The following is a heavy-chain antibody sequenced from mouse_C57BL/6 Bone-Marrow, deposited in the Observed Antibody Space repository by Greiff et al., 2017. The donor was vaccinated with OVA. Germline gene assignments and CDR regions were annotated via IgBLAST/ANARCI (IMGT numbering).Heavy chain of an antibody. CDR1: GYTFTTYS. Sequence: VQLQQPGAELVKPGASVKMSCKASGYTFTTYSIEWMKQNHGKSLEWIGNFHPYNDDTKYNEKFKGKATLTVEKSSSTVYLELSRLTSDDSAVYYWARGGLRYDYDGAFAYWGQGTLVTVSA. J-gene: IGHJ3*01. CDR3: ARGGLRYDYDGAFAY. CDR2: FHPYNDDT. V-gene: IGHV1-47*01. D-gene: IGHD2-4*01.